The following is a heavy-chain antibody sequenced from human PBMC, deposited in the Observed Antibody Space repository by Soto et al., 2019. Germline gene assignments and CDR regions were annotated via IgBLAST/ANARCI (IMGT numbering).Heavy chain of an antibody. Sequence: QITLTEAGPTLVKPTQTLTLTCTFSGISLTNSGVGVSWIRQPPGKALEWLAVIYWDDAKHFSPSQKSTLTIAKDTSKHKVVLTMTNTDSVDTATYFCAQMDFDLYGMDVWGQGTTVIVSS. V-gene: IGHV2-5*02. CDR3: AQMDFDLYGMDV. D-gene: IGHD3-9*01. CDR1: GISLTNSGVG. J-gene: IGHJ6*02. CDR2: IYWDDAK.